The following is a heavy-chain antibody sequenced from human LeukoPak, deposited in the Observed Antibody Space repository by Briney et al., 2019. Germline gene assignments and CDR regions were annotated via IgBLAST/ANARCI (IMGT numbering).Heavy chain of an antibody. Sequence: GGSLRLSCAVSGFTFSIYAMSWARQAPGKGLEWVSGLSGSTTYYADSVKGRFTISRDNSNNTLYLQMNSLRVEDTAVYYCAKRYCDGGICCFDNWGQGTLVTVSS. V-gene: IGHV3-23*01. CDR2: LSGSTT. D-gene: IGHD2-21*01. CDR3: AKRYCDGGICCFDN. CDR1: GFTFSIYA. J-gene: IGHJ5*02.